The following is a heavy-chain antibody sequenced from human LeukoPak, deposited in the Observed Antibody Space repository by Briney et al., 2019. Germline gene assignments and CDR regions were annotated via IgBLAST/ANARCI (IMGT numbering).Heavy chain of an antibody. Sequence: GRSLRLSRAASGFTFSIYWTHCVRQAPGKGLVCVLRINSDGSSTSYADSVRGRFTISRDNAKNTLYLQMNSLRAEDTAVYYCARDPAINVIVVVAGDYFDYWGQGTLVTVSS. CDR2: INSDGSST. D-gene: IGHD3-22*01. J-gene: IGHJ4*02. CDR3: ARDPAINVIVVVAGDYFDY. V-gene: IGHV3-74*01. CDR1: GFTFSIYW.